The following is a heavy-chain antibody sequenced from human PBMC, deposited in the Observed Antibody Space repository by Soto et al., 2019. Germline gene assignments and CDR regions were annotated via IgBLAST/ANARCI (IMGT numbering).Heavy chain of an antibody. CDR3: ARDHIVVVPAAIPGGYYYYYGMDV. J-gene: IGHJ6*02. CDR1: GFTFSSYA. CDR2: ISYDGSNK. Sequence: QVQLVESGGGVVQPGRSLRLSCAASGFTFSSYAMHWVRQAPGKGLEWVAVISYDGSNKYYADSVKGRFTISRDNSKNTQYLQMNSLRAEDTAVYYCARDHIVVVPAAIPGGYYYYYGMDVWGQGTTVTVSS. D-gene: IGHD2-2*01. V-gene: IGHV3-30-3*01.